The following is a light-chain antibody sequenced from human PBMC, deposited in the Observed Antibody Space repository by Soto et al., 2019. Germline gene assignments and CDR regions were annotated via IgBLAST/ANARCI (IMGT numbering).Light chain of an antibody. CDR1: SSDVGTYNY. CDR3: TSYTRDTALV. V-gene: IGLV2-14*01. J-gene: IGLJ1*01. CDR2: EVS. Sequence: LTQPASVSGSPGQSITISCTGTSSDVGTYNYVSWYQHHPGKAPKLIIYEVSNRPSGVSNRFSGSKSGSTASLTISGLQAEDEAAYHCTSYTRDTALVFGTGTKVTVL.